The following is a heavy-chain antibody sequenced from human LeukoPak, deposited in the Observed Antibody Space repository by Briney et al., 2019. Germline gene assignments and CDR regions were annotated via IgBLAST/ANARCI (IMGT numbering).Heavy chain of an antibody. J-gene: IGHJ4*02. CDR1: GFTFSSYS. D-gene: IGHD3-22*01. CDR2: ISTRGGGI. Sequence: PGGSLRLSCAASGFTFSSYSMNWVRQAPGKGLEWVSGISTRGGGIYYADSVKGRFNISRDNSKNTLFVQMNSLRVEDTAVYYCAQDGFDYYDSSGYYHFDYWGQGTLVTVSS. CDR3: AQDGFDYYDSSGYYHFDY. V-gene: IGHV3-23*01.